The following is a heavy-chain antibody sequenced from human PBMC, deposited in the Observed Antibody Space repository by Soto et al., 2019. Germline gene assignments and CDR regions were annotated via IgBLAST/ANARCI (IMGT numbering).Heavy chain of an antibody. V-gene: IGHV4-59*08. Sequence: PSQTLALAYTVSVGTRSTYYWSSNQQHPKKGLEWIGYIYYSGSTNYNPSLKSRVTISVDTSKNQFSPKLSSVTAADTAVYYCARAGTYGDCVVRYYFAYWGQGALVTGSS. D-gene: IGHD4-17*01. CDR3: ARAGTYGDCVVRYYFAY. J-gene: IGHJ4*02. CDR2: IYYSGST. CDR1: VGTRSTYY.